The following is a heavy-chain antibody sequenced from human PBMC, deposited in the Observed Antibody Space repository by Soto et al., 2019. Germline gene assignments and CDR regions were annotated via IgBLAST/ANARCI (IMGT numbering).Heavy chain of an antibody. J-gene: IGHJ6*02. Sequence: QVQLVQSWAEVKKPGSSVKVSCKASGGTFSSYAISWVRQAPGQGLEWMGGIIPIFGTANDAQKCQGRVPITADESRSTAYMELSSLRSEGTAVYYCARDWYCSSTSCYLEPGPYYGMAVWGQGTTVTVSS. V-gene: IGHV1-69*01. CDR3: ARDWYCSSTSCYLEPGPYYGMAV. D-gene: IGHD2-2*01. CDR1: GGTFSSYA. CDR2: IIPIFGTA.